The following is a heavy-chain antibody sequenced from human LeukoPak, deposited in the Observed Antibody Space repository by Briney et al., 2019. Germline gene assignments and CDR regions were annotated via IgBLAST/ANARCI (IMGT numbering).Heavy chain of an antibody. V-gene: IGHV3-23*01. D-gene: IGHD5-12*01. CDR3: AKGAYDYIEIAYFDY. CDR1: GFTLGNFG. Sequence: PGGSLRLSCAASGFTLGNFGLTWVRQAPGKGLEWVSLIIGSSGSTFYADSVKGRFTISRDKSKNTLYLQMNSLRAEDTAVYYCAKGAYDYIEIAYFDYWGQGSLVTVSS. J-gene: IGHJ4*02. CDR2: IIGSSGST.